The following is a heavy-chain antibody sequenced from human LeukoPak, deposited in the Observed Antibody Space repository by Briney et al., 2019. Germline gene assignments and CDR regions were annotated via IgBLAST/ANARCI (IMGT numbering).Heavy chain of an antibody. CDR2: IYYFGST. J-gene: IGHJ4*02. CDR3: ARFVVSSSSWYYFDY. D-gene: IGHD6-13*01. CDR1: GGSINSGDYY. V-gene: IGHV4-30-4*08. Sequence: SETLSLTCTVSGGSINSGDYYWSWVRQPPGKGLEWIGYIYYFGSTYYNPSLKSRVTMSVDTSKNQFSLKLSSVTAADPAVYYCARFVVSSSSWYYFDYWAQGTLVTVSS.